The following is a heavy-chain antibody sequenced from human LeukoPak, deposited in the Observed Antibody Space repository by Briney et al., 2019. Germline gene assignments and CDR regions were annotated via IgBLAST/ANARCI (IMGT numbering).Heavy chain of an antibody. CDR3: ATTPRYSSIAFDF. CDR2: FYYSGSI. CDR1: GGSISSTSYY. Sequence: PSETLSLTCIVSGGSISSTSYYWGWIRQSPGKGLEWIGSFYYSGSIFDNPSLKSRVTISADTSENQFSLKLSSVTAADTAVYFCATTPRYSSIAFDFWGQGTLVTVSS. V-gene: IGHV4-39*07. D-gene: IGHD6-13*01. J-gene: IGHJ4*02.